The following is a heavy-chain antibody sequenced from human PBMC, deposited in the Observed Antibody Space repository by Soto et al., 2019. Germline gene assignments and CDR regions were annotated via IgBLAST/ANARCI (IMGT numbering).Heavy chain of an antibody. CDR3: AAGGGLPRYY. J-gene: IGHJ4*02. CDR1: GGSISSGGYS. CDR2: IYHSGST. Sequence: QLQLQESGSGLVKPSQTLSLTCAVSGGSISSGGYSWSWIRQPPGKGLEWIGYIYHSGSTYYNTSLKSRVTISVDRSKNQFSLKLSSVTAAVTAVYYCAAGGGLPRYYWGQGTLVTVSS. D-gene: IGHD5-12*01. V-gene: IGHV4-30-2*01.